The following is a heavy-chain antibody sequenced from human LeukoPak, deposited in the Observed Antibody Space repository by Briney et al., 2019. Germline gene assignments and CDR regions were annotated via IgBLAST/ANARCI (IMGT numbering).Heavy chain of an antibody. J-gene: IGHJ5*01. CDR3: ARGVPFMEWDRNWFDP. CDR1: GYSISRGYY. Sequence: PETLCDSSAVSGYSISRGYYWGWIRQPPGKELECIGSVYHSGITYYNPSLMSRVTTSVDKSKNQFSLKLTSVTAADTAVYYCARGVPFMEWDRNWFDPWGPGTLPTVSS. D-gene: IGHD3-3*01. V-gene: IGHV4-38-2*01. CDR2: VYHSGIT.